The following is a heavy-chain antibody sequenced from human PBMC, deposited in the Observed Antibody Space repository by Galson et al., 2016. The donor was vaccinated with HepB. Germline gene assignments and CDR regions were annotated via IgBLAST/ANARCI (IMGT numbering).Heavy chain of an antibody. D-gene: IGHD3-16*01. CDR2: MFYSGST. J-gene: IGHJ4*02. V-gene: IGHV4-61*01. Sequence: ETLSLTCSVSGAFISSSYYWSWIRQPPGKGLELIGYMFYSGSTNYNPSLKSRVTISVDTSKNQFSLKVSSVTAADTAVYYCARGNAVFGIDYWGQGTLVTVSS. CDR1: GAFISSSYY. CDR3: ARGNAVFGIDY.